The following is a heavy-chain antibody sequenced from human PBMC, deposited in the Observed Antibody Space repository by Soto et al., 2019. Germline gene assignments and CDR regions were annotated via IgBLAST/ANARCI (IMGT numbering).Heavy chain of an antibody. Sequence: PSETLSLTCTVSGGSISSGGYYWSWIRQHPGKGLEWIGYIYYSGSTYYNPSLKSRVTISVDTSKNQFSLKLSSVTAADTAVYYCARAQYYYDGSGYYSAVYYGMDVWGQGTTVTVSS. CDR1: GGSISSGGYY. D-gene: IGHD3-22*01. J-gene: IGHJ6*02. V-gene: IGHV4-31*03. CDR3: ARAQYYYDGSGYYSAVYYGMDV. CDR2: IYYSGST.